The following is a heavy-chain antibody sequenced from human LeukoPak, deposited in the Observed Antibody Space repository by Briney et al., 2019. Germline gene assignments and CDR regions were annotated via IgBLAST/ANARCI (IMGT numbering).Heavy chain of an antibody. V-gene: IGHV4-34*01. CDR2: INHSGSN. J-gene: IGHJ4*02. Sequence: SETLSLSRAVYGGSFSGYYWSWIRQPPGKGLEWIGDINHSGSNNYNPSLKSRVTISVDTSKNHFSLKLSSVTAADTAVYYCARGEEWELLYGYWGQGTLVTVSS. D-gene: IGHD1-26*01. CDR3: ARGEEWELLYGY. CDR1: GGSFSGYY.